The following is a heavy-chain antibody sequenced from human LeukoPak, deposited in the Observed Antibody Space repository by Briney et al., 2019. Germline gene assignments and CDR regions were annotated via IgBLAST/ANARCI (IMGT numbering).Heavy chain of an antibody. J-gene: IGHJ4*02. CDR3: ARDYYSGSRDLDY. D-gene: IGHD3-22*01. Sequence: GGSLRLSCAASGFTFSSYWVHWVRRAPGKGLMWVSLITTDGSSTTYADSVKGRFTISRDNAKNTLYLQMNSLRAEDTAVYYCARDYYSGSRDLDYWGQGTLVTVSS. CDR2: ITTDGSST. CDR1: GFTFSSYW. V-gene: IGHV3-74*01.